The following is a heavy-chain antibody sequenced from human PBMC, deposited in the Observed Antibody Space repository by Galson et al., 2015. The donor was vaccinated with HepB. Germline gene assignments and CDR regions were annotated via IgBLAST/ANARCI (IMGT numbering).Heavy chain of an antibody. CDR2: ISANSGDT. CDR3: ARDRDYRFDY. J-gene: IGHJ4*02. CDR1: GYTFTVNG. V-gene: IGHV1-18*04. Sequence: SVKVSCKASGYTFTVNGISWVRQAPGQGLEWMGWISANSGDTKYAQNLQGRVTLTSNTSTSTAYPELRSLGSDDTATYYCARDRDYRFDYWGQGTLVTVSS. D-gene: IGHD4/OR15-4a*01.